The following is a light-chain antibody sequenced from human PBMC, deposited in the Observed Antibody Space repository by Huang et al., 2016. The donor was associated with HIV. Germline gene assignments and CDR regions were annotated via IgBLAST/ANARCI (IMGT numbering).Light chain of an antibody. J-gene: IGKJ1*01. CDR3: HQYGSPPWT. Sequence: EVVLTQSPGPLSLSPGERATFSCRASHSMSNYSLAWYQQRPGQPPRLLIHAASSRAIGSPARFSGRGSGTAFTLTIARLEPEDSAIYFGHQYGSPPWTFGQGTRVEIK. CDR2: AAS. CDR1: HSMSNYS. V-gene: IGKV3-20*01.